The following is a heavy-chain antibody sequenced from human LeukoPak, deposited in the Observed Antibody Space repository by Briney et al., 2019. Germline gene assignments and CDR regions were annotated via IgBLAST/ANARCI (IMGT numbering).Heavy chain of an antibody. J-gene: IGHJ4*02. CDR3: ARAYYDSSGYLAPYFDY. CDR1: GYTFTGYY. V-gene: IGHV1-18*04. D-gene: IGHD3-22*01. CDR2: ISAYNGNT. Sequence: ASVKVSCKASGYTFTGYYMHWVRQAPGQGLEWMGWISAYNGNTNYAQKLQGRVTMTTDTSTSTAYMELRSLRSDDTAVYYCARAYYDSSGYLAPYFDYWGQGTLVTVSS.